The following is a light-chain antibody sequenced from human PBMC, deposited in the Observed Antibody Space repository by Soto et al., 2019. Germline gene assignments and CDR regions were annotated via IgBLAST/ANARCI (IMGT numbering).Light chain of an antibody. CDR3: SSYSSSTTLNL. J-gene: IGLJ1*01. Sequence: QSALTQPASVSGSPGQSITISCTGTSSDVGGYNFVSWYQQHPGKAPKLMIYDVSDRPSGVSYRFSGSKSGNTASQTISGLQAEDEADYYCSSYSSSTTLNLFGTGTKLTVL. V-gene: IGLV2-14*01. CDR1: SSDVGGYNF. CDR2: DVS.